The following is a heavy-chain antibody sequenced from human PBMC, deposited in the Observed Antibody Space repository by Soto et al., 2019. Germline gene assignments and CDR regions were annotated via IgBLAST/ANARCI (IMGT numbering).Heavy chain of an antibody. D-gene: IGHD3-10*01. J-gene: IGHJ2*01. CDR1: GVSFNNVW. V-gene: IGHV3-15*01. CDR3: ARILQYFGAPRDYFDL. CDR2: IKSKADGGTA. Sequence: CGPLRLSCAASGVSFNNVWXSWVRQTPGKGLEWVGRIKSKADGGTADYAAPLKGRVTISRDDSTNTLDLQMNNLKTEDTGVYFCARILQYFGAPRDYFDLWGRGTLVTVSS.